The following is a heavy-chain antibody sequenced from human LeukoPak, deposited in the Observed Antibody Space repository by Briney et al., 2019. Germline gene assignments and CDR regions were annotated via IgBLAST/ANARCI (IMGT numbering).Heavy chain of an antibody. Sequence: ASVKVSCKASGYTFTGYYMHWVRQAPGQGLEWMGWINPNSGGTNYAQKFQGRVTMTRDTSISTAYMELSRLRSDDTAVYYCARDRVPAKAFDIWGQGTMVTVSS. J-gene: IGHJ3*02. D-gene: IGHD3-10*01. CDR2: INPNSGGT. CDR1: GYTFTGYY. CDR3: ARDRVPAKAFDI. V-gene: IGHV1-2*02.